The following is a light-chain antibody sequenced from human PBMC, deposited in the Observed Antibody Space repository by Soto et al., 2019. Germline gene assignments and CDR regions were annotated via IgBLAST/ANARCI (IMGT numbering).Light chain of an antibody. CDR3: QHYSGDRAT. Sequence: DIQMTQSPSSLSASVGDRVTITCTASQGISSYLAWYQQKPGKDPKLLIYAASTLQSGVPSRFSGSGSGTEFNLTINSLRPDDFATYYCQHYSGDRATFGQGTKVDIK. CDR2: AAS. V-gene: IGKV1-9*01. CDR1: QGISSY. J-gene: IGKJ1*01.